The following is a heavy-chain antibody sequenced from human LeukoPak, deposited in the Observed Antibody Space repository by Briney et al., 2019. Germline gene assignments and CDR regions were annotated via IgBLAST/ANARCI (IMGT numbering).Heavy chain of an antibody. Sequence: GGSLRLSCAASGFTFSSYSMNSVRQAPGKGLEWVSSISSSSSYIYYADSVKGRFTISRDNAKNSLYLQMNSLRAEDTAVYYCARVGVVPAAIPVDGFDPWGQGTLVTVSS. V-gene: IGHV3-21*01. D-gene: IGHD2-2*02. J-gene: IGHJ5*02. CDR3: ARVGVVPAAIPVDGFDP. CDR2: ISSSSSYI. CDR1: GFTFSSYS.